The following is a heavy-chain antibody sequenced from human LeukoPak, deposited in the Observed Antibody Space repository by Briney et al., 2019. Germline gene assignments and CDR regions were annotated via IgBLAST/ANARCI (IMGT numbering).Heavy chain of an antibody. CDR1: GFTRGDYA. CDR2: IYYSGST. V-gene: IGHV4-59*08. Sequence: GSLRLSCTASGFTRGDYAMSWFRQPPGKGLEWIGYIYYSGSTNYNPSLKSRVTISVDTSKNQFSLTLSSVTAADTAVYYCARVARCTSCFDVDYWGQGTLVTVSS. J-gene: IGHJ4*02. D-gene: IGHD2-2*01. CDR3: ARVARCTSCFDVDY.